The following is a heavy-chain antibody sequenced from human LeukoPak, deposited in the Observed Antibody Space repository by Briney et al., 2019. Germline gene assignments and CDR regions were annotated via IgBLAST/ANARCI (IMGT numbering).Heavy chain of an antibody. J-gene: IGHJ4*02. Sequence: PGGSLRLSCAASGFTFSSYWMSWVRQAPGKGLEWVANIKQDGSEKYNVDSVKGRFTISRDNAKNSLYLQMDSLRAEDTAVYYCARGGSAWSDFDYWGQGTLVTVSS. V-gene: IGHV3-7*01. D-gene: IGHD3-16*01. CDR1: GFTFSSYW. CDR2: IKQDGSEK. CDR3: ARGGSAWSDFDY.